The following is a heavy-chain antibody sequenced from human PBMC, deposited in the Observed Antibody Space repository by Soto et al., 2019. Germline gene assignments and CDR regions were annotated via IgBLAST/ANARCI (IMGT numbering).Heavy chain of an antibody. CDR2: ISYDGSNK. CDR3: AGGQYYFDY. V-gene: IGHV3-30*03. J-gene: IGHJ4*02. CDR1: GFPFSSYG. Sequence: QVQLVESGGVVVQPGRSLRLSCAASGFPFSSYGMHWFRQAPGKGLAWVALISYDGSNKFYTDSVKGRFTISRDNSKNTLYLEMSSLRAEDTAVYYCAGGQYYFDYCGQGTLVSVSS. D-gene: IGHD2-15*01.